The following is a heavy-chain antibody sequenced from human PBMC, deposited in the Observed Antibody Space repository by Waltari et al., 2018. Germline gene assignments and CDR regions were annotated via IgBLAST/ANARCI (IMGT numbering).Heavy chain of an antibody. Sequence: QVQESGPGLVKTSETLSLTCTVPGDSMRTTNYSWAWVRQSPERGLEWLGSVYYTGKTWYNPSLDSRVSLSVDSSKSLFSLRLRSLTAADTAVYFCTKSGNSYTNSNFFDPWGQGLLVTVSS. V-gene: IGHV4-39*02. CDR2: VYYTGKT. J-gene: IGHJ5*02. CDR3: TKSGNSYTNSNFFDP. D-gene: IGHD6-25*01. CDR1: GDSMRTTNYS.